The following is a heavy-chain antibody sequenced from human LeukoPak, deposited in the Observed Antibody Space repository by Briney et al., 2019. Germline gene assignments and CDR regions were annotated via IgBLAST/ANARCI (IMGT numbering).Heavy chain of an antibody. J-gene: IGHJ3*02. CDR3: ARDLGIAAAGTEDDAFDI. CDR2: IWYDGSNK. CDR1: GFTFSSYG. Sequence: GGSLRLSCAASGFTFSSYGMHWVRQAPGKGLEWVAVIWYDGSNKYYADSVKGRFTISRDNSKNTLYLQMNGLRAEDTAVYYCARDLGIAAAGTEDDAFDIWGQGTMVTVSS. D-gene: IGHD6-13*01. V-gene: IGHV3-33*01.